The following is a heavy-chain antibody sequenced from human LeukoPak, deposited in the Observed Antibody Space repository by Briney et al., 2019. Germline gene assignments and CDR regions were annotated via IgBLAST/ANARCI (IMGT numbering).Heavy chain of an antibody. J-gene: IGHJ3*02. Sequence: SETLSLTCAVSGDSITSGHYWGWIRQPPGKGLEWIGSIYYSGSTYYNPSLKSRVTISVDTSKNQFSLRLSSVTAADTAVYYCARSYYDSSGFGAFDIWGQGTMVTVSS. CDR2: IYYSGST. D-gene: IGHD3-22*01. V-gene: IGHV4-38-2*01. CDR1: GDSITSGHY. CDR3: ARSYYDSSGFGAFDI.